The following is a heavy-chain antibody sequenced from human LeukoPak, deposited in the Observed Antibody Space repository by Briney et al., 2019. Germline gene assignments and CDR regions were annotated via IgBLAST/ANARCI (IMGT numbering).Heavy chain of an antibody. CDR2: IFSNDEK. CDR3: ARAPMVRGVLDAFDI. V-gene: IGHV2-26*01. J-gene: IGHJ3*02. CDR1: GSSLSNARMG. Sequence: SGPVLVKPTETLTLTCTVSGSSLSNARMGVSWIRQPPGKALEWLAHIFSNDEKSCSTSLKSRLTISKDTSKSQVVLTMTNMDPVDTATYYCARAPMVRGVLDAFDIWGQGTMVTVSS. D-gene: IGHD3-10*01.